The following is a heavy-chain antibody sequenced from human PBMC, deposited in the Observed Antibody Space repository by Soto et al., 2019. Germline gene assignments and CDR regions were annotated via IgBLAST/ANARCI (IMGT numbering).Heavy chain of an antibody. CDR3: ARRVRGVIIEYYGMDV. CDR1: GGTFSSYA. Sequence: QVQLVQSGAEVKKPGSSVKVSCKVSGGTFSSYAISWVRQAPGQGLEWMGGIIPIFGTANYAQKFQGRVTITADESTSTAYMELSSLRSEDTAVYYCARRVRGVIIEYYGMDVWGQGTTVTVSS. J-gene: IGHJ6*02. CDR2: IIPIFGTA. D-gene: IGHD3-10*01. V-gene: IGHV1-69*01.